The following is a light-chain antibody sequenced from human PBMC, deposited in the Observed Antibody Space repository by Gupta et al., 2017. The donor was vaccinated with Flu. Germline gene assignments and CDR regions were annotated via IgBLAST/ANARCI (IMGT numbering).Light chain of an antibody. CDR3: QQYGRSPGLT. CDR1: QSVSSSY. J-gene: IGKJ4*01. V-gene: IGKV3-20*01. CDR2: GAS. Sequence: DIVLTQSPGTLSLSPGERATLSCRASQSVSSSYLAWYQQKPGQAPRLLIYGASSRATGIPDRCSGSGCGTDFTLTSSRLEPEDFAVYYCQQYGRSPGLTFGGGTKVEIK.